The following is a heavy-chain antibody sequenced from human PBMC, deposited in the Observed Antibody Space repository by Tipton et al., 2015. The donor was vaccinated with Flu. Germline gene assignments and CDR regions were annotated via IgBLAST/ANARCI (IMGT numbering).Heavy chain of an antibody. CDR1: GDSINTDDFS. Sequence: TLSLTCSVSGDSINTDDFSWSWIRQPPGKALEWFGYIYYNGNTYYNPSFRSPVSMSIDRSKTEFPLKLKSVTAADTAIYLCSRGLATLGPSTPYDHWGQGALVTVSS. CDR2: IYYNGNT. J-gene: IGHJ4*02. CDR3: SRGLATLGPSTPYDH. V-gene: IGHV4-30-2*01.